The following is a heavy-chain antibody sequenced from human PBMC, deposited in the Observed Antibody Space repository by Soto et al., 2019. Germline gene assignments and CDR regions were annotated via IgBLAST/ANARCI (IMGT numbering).Heavy chain of an antibody. J-gene: IGHJ6*02. D-gene: IGHD2-15*01. V-gene: IGHV4-30-4*01. CDR1: NASISSGHYY. Sequence: SETLSLTCTVSNASISSGHYYWAWIRQPPGKGLEWIGYIYDSGSTYYNPSLKRRLTLSLDTSKNQLSLKLSSVTAADTAVYYCASSSLFGMDVWGQGTTVTVSS. CDR2: IYDSGST. CDR3: ASSSLFGMDV.